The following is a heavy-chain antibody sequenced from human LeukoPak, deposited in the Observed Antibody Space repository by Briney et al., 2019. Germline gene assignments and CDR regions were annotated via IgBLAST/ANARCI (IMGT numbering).Heavy chain of an antibody. CDR3: AREFSDCSSTCCYTNWFDP. Sequence: ASVKVSCKASGYTFTGYYMHWVRQAPGQGLEWMGWINPNSGGTNYAQKFQGRVTMTRDTSISTAYMELSRLRSDDTAVYYCAREFSDCSSTCCYTNWFDPWGQGTLVTVSS. CDR1: GYTFTGYY. D-gene: IGHD2-2*02. V-gene: IGHV1-2*02. J-gene: IGHJ5*02. CDR2: INPNSGGT.